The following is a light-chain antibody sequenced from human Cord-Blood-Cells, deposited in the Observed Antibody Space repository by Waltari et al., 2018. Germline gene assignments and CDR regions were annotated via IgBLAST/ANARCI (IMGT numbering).Light chain of an antibody. CDR2: AAS. J-gene: IGKJ1*01. CDR3: QQNYSPPRT. V-gene: IGKV1-39*01. CDR1: QSISSY. Sequence: IQINQSPFSLSGSLGERVTITCRASQSISSYLNWYQQKPGKAPKLLIYAASSLQSGVPSRFSGSGSGTDFTLTISSLQPEDFATYYCQQNYSPPRTFGQGTKVDIK.